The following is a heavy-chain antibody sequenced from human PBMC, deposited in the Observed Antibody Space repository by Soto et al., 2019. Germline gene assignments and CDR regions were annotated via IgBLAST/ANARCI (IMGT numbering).Heavy chain of an antibody. D-gene: IGHD6-13*01. CDR3: AKDTGYILY. CDR2: ISYDGSNK. J-gene: IGHJ4*02. Sequence: QVQLVESGGGVVQPGRSLRLSCAASGFTFSSYGMHWVRQAPGKGLEWVAVISYDGSNKYYADSVKGRFTISRDNSKNTLYRQMNSLRAEDTAVYYCAKDTGYILYWGQGTLVTVSS. CDR1: GFTFSSYG. V-gene: IGHV3-30*18.